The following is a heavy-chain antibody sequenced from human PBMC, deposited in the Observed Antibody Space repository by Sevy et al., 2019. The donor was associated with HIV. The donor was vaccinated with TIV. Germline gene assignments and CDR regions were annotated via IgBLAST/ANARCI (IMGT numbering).Heavy chain of an antibody. V-gene: IGHV3-74*01. D-gene: IGHD3-10*01. CDR1: GFTFSSYW. Sequence: GGSLRLSCAASGFTFSSYWMHWVRQAPGKGLVWDSRINSDGSSTSYADSVKGRFTISRDNAKNTLYLQMNSLRAEDTAVYYCARGGPMATYYYYYYGMDVWGQGTTVTVSS. CDR2: INSDGSST. J-gene: IGHJ6*02. CDR3: ARGGPMATYYYYYYGMDV.